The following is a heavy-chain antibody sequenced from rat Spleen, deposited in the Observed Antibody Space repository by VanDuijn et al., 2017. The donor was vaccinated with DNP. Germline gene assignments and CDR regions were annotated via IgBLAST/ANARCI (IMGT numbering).Heavy chain of an antibody. CDR1: GYSITSTY. Sequence: EVQLQESGPGLVKPSQSLSLTCSVTGYSITSTYWGWIRKFPGNKMEWIGHISYSGGTSYNPSLKSRISITRDTSKNQFFLHLNSVTTEDTATYYCARYGSVALDYWGQGVMVTVSS. J-gene: IGHJ2*01. D-gene: IGHD3-3*01. V-gene: IGHV3-1*01. CDR2: ISYSGGT. CDR3: ARYGSVALDY.